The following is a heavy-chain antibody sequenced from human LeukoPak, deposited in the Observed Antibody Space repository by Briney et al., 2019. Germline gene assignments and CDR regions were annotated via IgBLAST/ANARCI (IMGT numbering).Heavy chain of an antibody. CDR3: ARDPYTRGFGAFDV. CDR2: IKEDGSEK. CDR1: GFTFNTFW. D-gene: IGHD2-2*02. V-gene: IGHV3-7*04. Sequence: PGGSLRLSCAASGFTFNTFWMTWVRQAPGKGLEWVANIKEDGSEKVYVDSLKGRFTISRDNAKNAPYLQMNSLRVEDTAVYYCARDPYTRGFGAFDVWGQGTMVTVSS. J-gene: IGHJ3*01.